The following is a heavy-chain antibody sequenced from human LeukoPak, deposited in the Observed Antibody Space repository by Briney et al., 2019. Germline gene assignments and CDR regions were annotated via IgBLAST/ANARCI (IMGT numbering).Heavy chain of an antibody. CDR2: INPNSGGT. CDR1: GYTFTGYY. D-gene: IGHD3-22*01. Sequence: ASVKVSCKASGYTFTGYYMHWVRQAPGQGLEWMGWINPNSGGTNYAQKFQGRVTMTRDTSISTAYMELSRLRSDDTAVYYCATPDYYDSSGYKYYFDYWGLGTLVTVSS. V-gene: IGHV1-2*02. CDR3: ATPDYYDSSGYKYYFDY. J-gene: IGHJ4*02.